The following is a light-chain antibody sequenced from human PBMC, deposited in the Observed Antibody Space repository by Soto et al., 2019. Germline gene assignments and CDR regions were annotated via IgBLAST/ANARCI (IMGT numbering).Light chain of an antibody. Sequence: DIQMTQSPSPLSASVGDRVTITCQASQTIRTRLAWYQQKPGKAPKLLIYDASTLDSGVPSRFSGSGSETDFTLTISGLQPDDFATYYCQQYTTFSRAFGQGTTVDI. CDR2: DAS. CDR1: QTIRTR. V-gene: IGKV1-5*01. J-gene: IGKJ1*01. CDR3: QQYTTFSRA.